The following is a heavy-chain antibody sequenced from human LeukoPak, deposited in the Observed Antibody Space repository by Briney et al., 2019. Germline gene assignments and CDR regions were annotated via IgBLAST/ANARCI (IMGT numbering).Heavy chain of an antibody. Sequence: PGGSLRLSCAASGLTFSGSAMHWVRQASGKGLEWVGRIRSKANSYATAYAASAKGRFTISRDDSKNTAYLQMNSLKTEDTAVYYCTVCIDDYYYYYMDVWGKGTTVTVSS. J-gene: IGHJ6*03. CDR1: GLTFSGSA. V-gene: IGHV3-73*01. CDR3: TVCIDDYYYYYMDV. D-gene: IGHD1-26*01. CDR2: IRSKANSYAT.